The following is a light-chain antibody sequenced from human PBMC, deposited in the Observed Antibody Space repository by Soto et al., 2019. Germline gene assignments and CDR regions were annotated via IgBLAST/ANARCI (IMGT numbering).Light chain of an antibody. Sequence: QSVLTQPASMSGSPGQSITISCTGSSSDVGKFTFVSWHQQHPGKAPKLIIYEVTKRPSGVSDRFSGSKSGNTASLTISGLQPEDEADYYCCSYAGSSTFLFGGGTKLTVL. CDR1: SSDVGKFTF. J-gene: IGLJ3*02. CDR2: EVT. CDR3: CSYAGSSTFL. V-gene: IGLV2-23*02.